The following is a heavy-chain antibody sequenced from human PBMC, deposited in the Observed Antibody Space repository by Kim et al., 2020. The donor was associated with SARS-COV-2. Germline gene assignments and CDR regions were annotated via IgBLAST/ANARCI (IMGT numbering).Heavy chain of an antibody. CDR1: GYTFTSYG. D-gene: IGHD1-1*01. V-gene: IGHV1-18*01. CDR2: ISAYNGNT. J-gene: IGHJ4*02. Sequence: ASVNVSCKASGYTFTSYGISWVRQAPGQGLEWMGWISAYNGNTKYAQKLQGRVTVTTDTFTSTAYMELMRLRSDDTAVYYCARVGHNWNDGEDYWGQGTL. CDR3: ARVGHNWNDGEDY.